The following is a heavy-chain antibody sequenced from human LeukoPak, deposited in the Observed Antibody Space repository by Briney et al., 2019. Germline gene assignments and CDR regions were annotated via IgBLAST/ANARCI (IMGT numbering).Heavy chain of an antibody. J-gene: IGHJ4*02. CDR1: GFPFSSHA. CDR3: AKDQRGYYQPIDY. D-gene: IGHD3-10*01. CDR2: ISGSGSTT. Sequence: QPGGSLRLSCAASGFPFSSHAMRWVRQAPGRGLECVSAISGSGSTTYYADSVKGRFTISRDNSKNTLYLQMTSLRAEDTAVYYRAKDQRGYYQPIDYWGQGILVTVSS. V-gene: IGHV3-23*01.